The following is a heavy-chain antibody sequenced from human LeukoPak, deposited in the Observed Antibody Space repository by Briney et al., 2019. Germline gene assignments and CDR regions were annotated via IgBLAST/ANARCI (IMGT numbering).Heavy chain of an antibody. J-gene: IGHJ6*04. CDR1: GFTFSSYE. CDR2: ISTSGSTK. D-gene: IGHD3-10*02. V-gene: IGHV3-48*03. Sequence: GGSLGLSCAASGFTFSSYEMNWVRQAPGKGLEWVSYISTSGSTKYYADSVKGRFTISRDNAKNSLYLQMNSLRAEDTAVYYCAELGITMIGGVWGKGTTVTISS. CDR3: AELGITMIGGV.